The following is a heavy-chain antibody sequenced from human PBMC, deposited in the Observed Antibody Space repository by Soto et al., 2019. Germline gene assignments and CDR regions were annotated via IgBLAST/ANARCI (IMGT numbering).Heavy chain of an antibody. V-gene: IGHV3-23*01. CDR3: AKNPGYYYDSTGYHFDY. D-gene: IGHD3-22*01. CDR2: ISYGGGTT. J-gene: IGHJ4*02. CDR1: EFTFSNYA. Sequence: EVQLLESGGGLVQPGGSLRLSCAASEFTFSNYAMSWVRQAPGKGLEWVSAISYGGGTTYYADSVKGRFTISRDNSKNTLSLQINSRRAEDTAVYYCAKNPGYYYDSTGYHFDYWGQGTLVTVSS.